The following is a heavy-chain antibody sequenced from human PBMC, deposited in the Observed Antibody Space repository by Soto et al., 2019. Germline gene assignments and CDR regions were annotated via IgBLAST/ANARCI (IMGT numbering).Heavy chain of an antibody. CDR2: ISSSSSYI. CDR1: GFTFSSYS. V-gene: IGHV3-21*01. Sequence: PGGSLRLSCSACGFTFSSYSMNWVRQAPGKGLEWVSSISSSSSYIYYADSVKGRFTISRDNAKNSLYLQMNSLRAEDTAVYYCARDLGYYDSSGRRSAFDIWGQGTMVTVS. J-gene: IGHJ3*02. D-gene: IGHD3-22*01. CDR3: ARDLGYYDSSGRRSAFDI.